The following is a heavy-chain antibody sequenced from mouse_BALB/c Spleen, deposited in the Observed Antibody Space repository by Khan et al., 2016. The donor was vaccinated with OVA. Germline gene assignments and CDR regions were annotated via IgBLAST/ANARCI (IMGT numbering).Heavy chain of an antibody. J-gene: IGHJ2*01. CDR3: VRGGITTGYFDY. CDR2: IYPGDGNT. Sequence: QVQLQQSGTELARPGASVKLSCKASGYTFTSYWMQWVKQRPGQGLDWIGAIYPGDGNTRYTQKFKGKATLTADKSSSTAYMQLSSLASEDSAVDFCVRGGITTGYFDYWGQGTTLTVSS. CDR1: GYTFTSYW. V-gene: IGHV1-87*01. D-gene: IGHD1-1*01.